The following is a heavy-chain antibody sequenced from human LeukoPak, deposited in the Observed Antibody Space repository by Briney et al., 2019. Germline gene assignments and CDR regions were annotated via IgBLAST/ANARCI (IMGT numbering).Heavy chain of an antibody. Sequence: SETLSLTCTVSGGAIRSSSYYWGWIRQPPGKGLEWIGSIYYSGSTYYNPSLKSRVTISVDTSKNQFSLKLSSVTAADTAVYYCARPAAGVFDYWGQGTLVTVSS. D-gene: IGHD6-13*01. J-gene: IGHJ4*02. V-gene: IGHV4-39*01. CDR1: GGAIRSSSYY. CDR3: ARPAAGVFDY. CDR2: IYYSGST.